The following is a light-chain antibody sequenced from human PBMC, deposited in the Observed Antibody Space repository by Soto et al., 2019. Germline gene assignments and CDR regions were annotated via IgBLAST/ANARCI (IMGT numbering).Light chain of an antibody. CDR2: YDS. CDR1: NIGSKS. CDR3: QVWDSSSDHTAV. V-gene: IGLV3-21*04. Sequence: SYELTQPPSVSVAPGKTARITCGGNNIGSKSVHWYQQKPGQAPVLVIYYDSDRPSGIPERFSGSNSGNTATLTISRVEAGDEADYYCQVWDSSSDHTAVFGGGTKVTVL. J-gene: IGLJ2*01.